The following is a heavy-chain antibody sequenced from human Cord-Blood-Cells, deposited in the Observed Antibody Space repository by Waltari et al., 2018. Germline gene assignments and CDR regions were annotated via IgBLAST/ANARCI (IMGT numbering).Heavy chain of an antibody. CDR1: GGSISSSSYY. D-gene: IGHD5-12*01. CDR3: ARHGKGGYDWMPNPSSIINWFDP. Sequence: QLQLQESGPGLVKPSETLSRTCTVSGGSISSSSYYWGWLRQPPGEGLEWIGSIYYSGSTYYNPSLKSRVTISVDTSKNQFSLKLSSVTAADTAVYYCARHGKGGYDWMPNPSSIINWFDPWGQGTLVTVSS. CDR2: IYYSGST. V-gene: IGHV4-39*01. J-gene: IGHJ5*02.